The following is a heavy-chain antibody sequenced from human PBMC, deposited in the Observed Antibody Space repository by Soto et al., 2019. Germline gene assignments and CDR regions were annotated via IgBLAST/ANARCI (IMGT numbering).Heavy chain of an antibody. J-gene: IGHJ4*02. D-gene: IGHD3-22*01. CDR2: ISAYNGNT. CDR1: GYTFTSYG. Sequence: QVQLVQSGAEVKKPGASVKVSCKASGYTFTSYGISWVRQDPGQGLEWMGWISAYNGNTNYAQKLQGRVTMTTGTPTSTAYMELRSLRSDDTAVYYCASPGGAYDSGGYYYVWGSPSGRLDFWGQGNLVTVSS. V-gene: IGHV1-18*01. CDR3: ASPGGAYDSGGYYYVWGSPSGRLDF.